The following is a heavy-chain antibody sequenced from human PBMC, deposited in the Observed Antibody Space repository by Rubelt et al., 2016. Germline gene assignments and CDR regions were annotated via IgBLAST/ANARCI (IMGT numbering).Heavy chain of an antibody. CDR3: ARSSGYDYVYDY. D-gene: IGHD5-12*01. Sequence: LSLKSRVTVSVDTSKNQFSLRLSSVTAADTAIYYCARSSGYDYVYDYWGQGTLVTVSS. J-gene: IGHJ4*02. V-gene: IGHV4-39*01.